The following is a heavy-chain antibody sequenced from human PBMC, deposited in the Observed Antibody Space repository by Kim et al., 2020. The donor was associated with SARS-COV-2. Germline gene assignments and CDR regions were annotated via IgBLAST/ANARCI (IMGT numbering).Heavy chain of an antibody. D-gene: IGHD3-10*01. Sequence: GGSLRLSCSASGFTFSSYAMHWVRQAPGKGLEYVSAISSNGGSTYYADSVKGRFTISRDNSKNTLYLQMSSLRAEDTAVYYCVNLPPERYYGSGAGVDAFDIWGQGTMVTVSS. CDR1: GFTFSSYA. V-gene: IGHV3-64D*09. CDR3: VNLPPERYYGSGAGVDAFDI. CDR2: ISSNGGST. J-gene: IGHJ3*02.